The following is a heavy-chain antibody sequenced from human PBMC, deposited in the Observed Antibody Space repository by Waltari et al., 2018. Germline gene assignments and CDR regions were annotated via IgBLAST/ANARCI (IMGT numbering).Heavy chain of an antibody. V-gene: IGHV1-3*01. CDR1: GYTFTSYA. D-gene: IGHD2-8*02. Sequence: QVQLVQSGAEVKKPGASVKVSCKASGYTFTSYAMHWVRQAPGQRLEWMGWINAGNGNTKYSQKFQGRVTITRDTSASTAYMELSSLRSEDTAVYYCARASGYCTGGVCCLWGQGTLVTVSS. CDR3: ARASGYCTGGVCCL. J-gene: IGHJ4*02. CDR2: INAGNGNT.